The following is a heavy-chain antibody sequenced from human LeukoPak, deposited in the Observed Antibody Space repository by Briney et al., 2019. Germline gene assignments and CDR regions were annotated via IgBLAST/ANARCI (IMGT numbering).Heavy chain of an antibody. D-gene: IGHD1-1*01. Sequence: KSSETLSLTCTVSGGSITNYYWNWLRQPPGKGLEWIGYIYYTGGTDHNPSLKSRLTISVDTSKNQFSLRLTSVIAADTAVYYCARGSLEHSSILEKWGQGTLVTVSA. CDR3: ARGSLEHSSILEK. J-gene: IGHJ4*02. CDR2: IYYTGGT. V-gene: IGHV4-59*01. CDR1: GGSITNYY.